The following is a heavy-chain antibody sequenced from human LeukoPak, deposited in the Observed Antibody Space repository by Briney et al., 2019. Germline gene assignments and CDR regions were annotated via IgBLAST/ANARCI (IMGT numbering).Heavy chain of an antibody. V-gene: IGHV3-49*04. CDR3: IRGSTS. CDR1: GFTFGDYV. Sequence: GGSLRLSCTASGFTFGDYVINWVRQTPGKGLEWVGFITTSAHGGTTKYAASVQGRFTISRDDSKSIAYLQMNSLKSEDTAVYYCIRGSTSWGQGTLVTVSS. D-gene: IGHD2-2*01. J-gene: IGHJ4*02. CDR2: ITTSAHGGTT.